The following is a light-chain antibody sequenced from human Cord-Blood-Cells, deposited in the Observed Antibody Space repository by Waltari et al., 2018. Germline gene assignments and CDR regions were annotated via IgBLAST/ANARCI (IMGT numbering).Light chain of an antibody. CDR2: WAS. V-gene: IGKV4-1*01. CDR3: QQYYSTHT. CDR1: QSVLYSSNNKNY. Sequence: DIVMTQVPDSMAVSLRQRATINCKSSQSVLYSSNNKNYLAWYQQKPGQPPKLLIYWASTLESGVPDRFSGSGSGTDFTLTISSLQAEDVAVYYCQQYYSTHTFGGGTKVEIK. J-gene: IGKJ4*01.